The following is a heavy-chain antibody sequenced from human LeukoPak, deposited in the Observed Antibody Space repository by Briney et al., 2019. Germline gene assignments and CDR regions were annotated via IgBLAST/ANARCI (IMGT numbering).Heavy chain of an antibody. CDR1: GGSISSYY. Sequence: SETLSLTCTVSGGSISSYYWNWIRQPAGKGLEWIGRIYTSGTTNYNPSLKSRVTMSVDTSKNQFSLKLSSVTAADTAVYYCARVGYSFGTHDYWGQGTLVTVSS. D-gene: IGHD3-22*01. V-gene: IGHV4-4*07. CDR2: IYTSGTT. CDR3: ARVGYSFGTHDY. J-gene: IGHJ4*02.